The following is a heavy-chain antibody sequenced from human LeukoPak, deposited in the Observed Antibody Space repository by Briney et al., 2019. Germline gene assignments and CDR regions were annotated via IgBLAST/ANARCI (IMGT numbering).Heavy chain of an antibody. D-gene: IGHD2-2*01. CDR2: ISYDGSNK. Sequence: PGGSLRPSCAASGFTFSSYAMHWVRQAPGKGLEWVAVISYDGSNKYYADSVKGRFTISRDNAKKSLYLQMNNLSAEDTAVYYCAKCNYVPAARDYYYMDVWGKGTTVIVSS. CDR1: GFTFSSYA. V-gene: IGHV3-30-3*02. CDR3: AKCNYVPAARDYYYMDV. J-gene: IGHJ6*03.